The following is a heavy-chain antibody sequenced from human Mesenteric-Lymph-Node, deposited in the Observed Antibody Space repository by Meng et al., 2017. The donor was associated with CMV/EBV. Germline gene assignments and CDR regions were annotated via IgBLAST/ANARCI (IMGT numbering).Heavy chain of an antibody. J-gene: IGHJ5*01. Sequence: ASVKVSCKASGYTFSSYDINWVRLAPGQGLEWMGRINPNSGGATYAQKFQGRVAMTRDTSISTAYMELSRLRSDDTAVYYCARDPSQIYWFDSWGQGTLVTVSS. CDR1: GYTFSSYD. CDR2: INPNSGGA. CDR3: ARDPSQIYWFDS. V-gene: IGHV1-2*06. D-gene: IGHD2/OR15-2a*01.